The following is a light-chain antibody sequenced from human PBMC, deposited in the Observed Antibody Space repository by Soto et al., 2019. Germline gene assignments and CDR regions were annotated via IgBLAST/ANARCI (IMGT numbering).Light chain of an antibody. Sequence: QSVLTQPASVTGSPGQSITIPCTGTSSDIGRYDYVSWFQQHPGRAPRLLIYEVINRPSGVSTRFSGSKSGNTASLTISGLQAEDEADFYCCSFTSSKTWVFGGGTKVTVL. CDR1: SSDIGRYDY. CDR3: CSFTSSKTWV. V-gene: IGLV2-14*01. CDR2: EVI. J-gene: IGLJ3*02.